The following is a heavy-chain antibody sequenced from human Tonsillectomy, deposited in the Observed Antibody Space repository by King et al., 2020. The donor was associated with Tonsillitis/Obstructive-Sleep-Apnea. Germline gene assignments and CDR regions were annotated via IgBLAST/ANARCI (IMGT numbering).Heavy chain of an antibody. V-gene: IGHV3-11*06. CDR3: ARAGASQHGSRGHWFDP. Sequence: VQLVESGGGLVKPGGSLRLSCAASGFTFSDYYMNWIRQAPGKGLEWVSYISSSGSYTNYADSVKGRFTISRDNAKNSLYLQMNSLRAEDTAVYYCARAGASQHGSRGHWFDPWGQGTLVTVSS. D-gene: IGHD3-10*01. J-gene: IGHJ5*02. CDR2: ISSSGSYT. CDR1: GFTFSDYY.